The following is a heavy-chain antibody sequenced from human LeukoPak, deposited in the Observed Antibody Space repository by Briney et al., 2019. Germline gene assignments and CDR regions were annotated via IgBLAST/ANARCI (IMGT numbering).Heavy chain of an antibody. CDR1: GSTFSSYG. CDR2: IWYDGSNK. Sequence: GGPLRLSCAASGSTFSSYGMHWVRQAPGKGLEWVAVIWYDGSNKYYADSVKGRFTISRDNSKNTLYLQMNSLRAEDTAVYYCARVGDSSGWYYFDYWGQGTLVTVSS. V-gene: IGHV3-33*01. CDR3: ARVGDSSGWYYFDY. D-gene: IGHD6-19*01. J-gene: IGHJ4*02.